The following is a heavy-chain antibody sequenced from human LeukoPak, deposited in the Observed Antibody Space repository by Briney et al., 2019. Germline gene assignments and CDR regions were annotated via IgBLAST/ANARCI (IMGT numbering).Heavy chain of an antibody. CDR1: GGCISSFY. J-gene: IGHJ1*01. V-gene: IGHV4-59*01. Sequence: PSETLSLTCTVSGGCISSFYWSWIRQPPGKGLEWIGYIYYSGSTNYNPSLKSRVTISVDTSKNQFSLKLSSVTAADTAVYYCARGSRHFQHWGQGTLVTVSS. D-gene: IGHD2-2*01. CDR3: ARGSRHFQH. CDR2: IYYSGST.